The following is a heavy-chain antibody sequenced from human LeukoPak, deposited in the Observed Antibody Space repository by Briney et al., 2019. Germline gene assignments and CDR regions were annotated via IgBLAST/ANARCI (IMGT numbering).Heavy chain of an antibody. J-gene: IGHJ5*02. CDR2: IYSSGST. CDR3: ARDPYSSGWYRPTESKSWFDP. V-gene: IGHV4-4*07. CDR1: GGSISGYY. D-gene: IGHD6-19*01. Sequence: PSETLSLTCTVSGGSISGYYWSWLRQPAGKGLEWIGRIYSSGSTNYNPSLKSRVTMSVDTSKSQFSLKLSSVTAADTAVYYCARDPYSSGWYRPTESKSWFDPWGQGTLVTVSS.